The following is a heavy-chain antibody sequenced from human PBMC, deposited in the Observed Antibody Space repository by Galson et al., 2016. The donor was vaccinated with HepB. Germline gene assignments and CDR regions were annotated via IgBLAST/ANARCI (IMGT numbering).Heavy chain of an antibody. V-gene: IGHV3-23*01. CDR1: GFTFNSYA. J-gene: IGHJ4*02. CDR3: AKGGFDWNNEGFDY. CDR2: ISGSAVST. Sequence: SLRLSCAASGFTFNSYAMSWVRQAPGKGLEWVSGISGSAVSTFYAGSVKGRFTISRANSKNTLFLQMNSLRAEETAVYYCAKGGFDWNNEGFDYWGQGTLVTVSS. D-gene: IGHD1/OR15-1a*01.